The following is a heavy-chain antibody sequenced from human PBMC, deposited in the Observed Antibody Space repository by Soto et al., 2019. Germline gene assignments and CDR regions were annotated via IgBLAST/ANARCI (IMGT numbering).Heavy chain of an antibody. J-gene: IGHJ3*02. D-gene: IGHD2-2*01. V-gene: IGHV3-21*01. CDR1: GFTFSSYS. CDR2: ISSSSSYI. Sequence: EVQLVESGGGLVKPGGSLRLSCAASGFTFSSYSMNWVRQAPGKGLEWVSSISSSSSYIYYADSVKGRFTISRDNAKNSLYLQMNSLRAEDTAVYYCARNMRLCDGDDDAFDIWGQGTMVTVSS. CDR3: ARNMRLCDGDDDAFDI.